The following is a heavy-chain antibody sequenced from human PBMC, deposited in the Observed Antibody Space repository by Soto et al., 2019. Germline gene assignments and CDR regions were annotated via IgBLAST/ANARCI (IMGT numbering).Heavy chain of an antibody. V-gene: IGHV1-18*01. CDR3: ARGRYGDY. CDR2: ISAHNGNT. Sequence: QGHLVQSGAEVKKPGASVKVSCKASGYTFTSYGITWVRHAPGQGLEWMGGISAHNGNTDYAQKLQGRVIVTRDTPTSTAYMELRSLISDDTAVYYCARGRYGDYWGQGALVTVSS. CDR1: GYTFTSYG. D-gene: IGHD1-1*01. J-gene: IGHJ4*02.